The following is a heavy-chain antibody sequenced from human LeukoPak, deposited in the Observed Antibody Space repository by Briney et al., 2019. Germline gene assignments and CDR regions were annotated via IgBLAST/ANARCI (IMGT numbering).Heavy chain of an antibody. CDR1: GYTFTISG. J-gene: IGHJ6*02. CDR3: ARGVGYCSSTSCAYYYGMDV. D-gene: IGHD2-2*01. V-gene: IGHV1-18*01. CDR2: ISAYNGNT. Sequence: ASVKVSSTASGYTFTISGISWVRQAPGQGLEWMGWISAYNGNTNYAQKLQGRVTMTTDTSTSTAYMERRSLRSDDTAVYYCARGVGYCSSTSCAYYYGMDVWGQGATVTVSS.